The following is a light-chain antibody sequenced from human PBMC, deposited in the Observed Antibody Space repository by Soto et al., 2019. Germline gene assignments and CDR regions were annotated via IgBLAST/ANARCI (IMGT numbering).Light chain of an antibody. CDR1: SSNIGNNY. V-gene: IGLV1-51*01. Sequence: QSVLTQPPSVSAAPGQKVTISCSGSSSNIGNNYVSWYQQLPGTAPKLLIYDNNKRPSGIFDRFSGSKSGTSATLGITGFQTGDEADYYCGTWDSSLSGVVFGGGTKLTVL. CDR3: GTWDSSLSGVV. CDR2: DNN. J-gene: IGLJ2*01.